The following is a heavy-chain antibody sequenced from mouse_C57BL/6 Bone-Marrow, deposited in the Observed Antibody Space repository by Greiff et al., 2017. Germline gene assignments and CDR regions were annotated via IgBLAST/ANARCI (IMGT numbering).Heavy chain of an antibody. J-gene: IGHJ4*01. CDR2: INPSNGGP. Sequence: QVQLQQPGTELVKPGASVKLSCKASGYTFTSYWMHWVKQRPGQGLEWIGNINPSNGGPNYNEKFKSKATLTVDKSSSTAYMQLSSLTSEYSAFYYCARRAFYYGNPYYYAMDDWGQGTSVTVSS. D-gene: IGHD2-1*01. CDR3: ARRAFYYGNPYYYAMDD. V-gene: IGHV1-53*01. CDR1: GYTFTSYW.